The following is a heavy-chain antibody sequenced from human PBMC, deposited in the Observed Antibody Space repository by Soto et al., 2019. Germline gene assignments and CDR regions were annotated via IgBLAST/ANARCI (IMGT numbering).Heavy chain of an antibody. CDR2: ISYDGSNK. CDR3: ARDPGTNYYYYGMDV. CDR1: GFTFSSYA. D-gene: IGHD3-10*01. Sequence: QVQLVESGGGVVQPGRSLRLSCAASGFTFSSYAMHWVRQAPGKGLEGVAVISYDGSNKYYADSVKGRFTISRDNSKNPLYLQMHSLRAEDTAVYYCARDPGTNYYYYGMDVWGQGTTVTVSS. J-gene: IGHJ6*02. V-gene: IGHV3-30-3*01.